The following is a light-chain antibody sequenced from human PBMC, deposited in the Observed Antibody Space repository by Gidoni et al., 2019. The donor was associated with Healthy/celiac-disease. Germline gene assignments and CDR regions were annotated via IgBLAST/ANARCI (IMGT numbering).Light chain of an antibody. V-gene: IGKV1-39*01. J-gene: IGKJ4*01. CDR2: AAS. CDR3: QQSYSTPLLT. Sequence: DIQMTQSPSSLSASVGDRVTITCRASQSISSYLNWYQQKPGKAPKLLIYAASSLQSGVPSRFSGSGSGTDFTLNISSLQPEDFATYYGQQSYSTPLLTFGGGTKVEIK. CDR1: QSISSY.